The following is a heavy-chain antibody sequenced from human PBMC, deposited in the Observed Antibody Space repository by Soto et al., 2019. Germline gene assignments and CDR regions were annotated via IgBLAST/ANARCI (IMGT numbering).Heavy chain of an antibody. J-gene: IGHJ6*02. CDR1: GGTFSSYA. V-gene: IGHV1-69*12. CDR2: IIPIFGTA. D-gene: IGHD6-13*01. CDR3: VTHPAAAASYYYYCMDV. Sequence: QVQLVQSGAEVKKPGSSVKVSCKASGGTFSSYAISWVRQAPGQGLEWMGGIIPIFGTANYAQKFQGRVTITADEYTRRASNVLRSILTEETAADYFVTHPAAAASYYYYCMDVWGQGTTVTVSS.